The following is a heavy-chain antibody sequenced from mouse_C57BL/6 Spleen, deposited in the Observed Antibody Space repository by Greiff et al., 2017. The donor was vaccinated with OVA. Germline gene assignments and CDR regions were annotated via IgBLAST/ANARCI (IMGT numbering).Heavy chain of an antibody. V-gene: IGHV3-6*01. J-gene: IGHJ3*01. Sequence: EVQLMESGPGLVKPSQSLSLTCSVTGYSITSGYYWNWIRQFPGNKLEWMGYISYDGSNNYNPSLKNRISITRDTSKNQFFLKLNSVTTEDTATYYCAREGLRAVEGTWFAYWGQGTLVTVSA. CDR2: ISYDGSN. CDR1: GYSITSGYY. D-gene: IGHD1-1*01. CDR3: AREGLRAVEGTWFAY.